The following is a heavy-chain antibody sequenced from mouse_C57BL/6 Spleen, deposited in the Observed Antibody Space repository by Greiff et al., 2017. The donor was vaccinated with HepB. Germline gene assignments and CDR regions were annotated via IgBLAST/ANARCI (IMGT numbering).Heavy chain of an antibody. CDR1: GYTFTDYY. V-gene: IGHV1-26*01. D-gene: IGHD2-3*01. Sequence: EVQLQQSGPELVKPGASVKISCKASGYTFTDYYMNWVKQSHGKSLEWIGDINPNNGGTSYNQKFKGKATLTVDKSSSTAYMELRSLTSEDSAVYYCARDDGYYSSTLDYWGQGTTLTVSS. CDR2: INPNNGGT. J-gene: IGHJ2*01. CDR3: ARDDGYYSSTLDY.